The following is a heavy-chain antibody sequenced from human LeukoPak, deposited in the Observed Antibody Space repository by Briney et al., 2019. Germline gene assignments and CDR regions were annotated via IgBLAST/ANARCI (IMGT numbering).Heavy chain of an antibody. V-gene: IGHV1-18*01. CDR3: ARISPMWYYYDSSGRMGAFDI. J-gene: IGHJ3*02. CDR2: ISVYNGNT. CDR1: GYTFTSYG. Sequence: EPSVKVSCKASGYTFTSYGISWVRQAPGQGLEWMGWISVYNGNTNYAQKLQGRVTMTTDTSTSTAYMELRSLRSDDTAVYYCARISPMWYYYDSSGRMGAFDIWGQGTMVTVSS. D-gene: IGHD3-22*01.